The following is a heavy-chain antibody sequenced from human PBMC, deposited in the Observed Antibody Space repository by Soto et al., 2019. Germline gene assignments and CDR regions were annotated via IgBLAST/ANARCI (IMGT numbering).Heavy chain of an antibody. D-gene: IGHD6-19*01. V-gene: IGHV1-69*13. Sequence: SVKVSCKASGGTFSSYAISWVRQAPGQGLEWMGGIIPIFGTANYAQKFQGRVTITADESTSTAYMELSSLRSEDTAVYYCASGAKQSLSQSGYFDYWGQGTMGTVSS. J-gene: IGHJ4*02. CDR1: GGTFSSYA. CDR3: ASGAKQSLSQSGYFDY. CDR2: IIPIFGTA.